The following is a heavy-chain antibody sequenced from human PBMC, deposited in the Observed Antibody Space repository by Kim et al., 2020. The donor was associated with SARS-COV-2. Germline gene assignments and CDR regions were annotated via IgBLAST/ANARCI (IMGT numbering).Heavy chain of an antibody. CDR2: IWYDGSNK. CDR3: AKDLESYGWYPYYVMDV. Sequence: GGSLRLSCAASGFTFSSYGMHWVRQAPGKGLEWVAVIWYDGSNKYYADSVKGRFTISRDNSKNTLYLQMNSLRAEDTAVYYCAKDLESYGWYPYYVMDVWGQGTTVTVSS. D-gene: IGHD5-18*01. CDR1: GFTFSSYG. V-gene: IGHV3-33*06. J-gene: IGHJ6*02.